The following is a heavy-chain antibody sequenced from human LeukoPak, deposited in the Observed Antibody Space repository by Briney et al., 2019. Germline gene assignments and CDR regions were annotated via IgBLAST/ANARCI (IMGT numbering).Heavy chain of an antibody. CDR2: ISGDSNYI. J-gene: IGHJ4*02. Sequence: GGSLRLSCAASGFTFSIYSMSWVRQAPGKGLEWVSSISGDSNYIYYADSVKGRFTISRDNAKNSLFLQMNSLRAEDTALYFCASGANTFDYWGQGTLVTVSS. CDR3: ASGANTFDY. CDR1: GFTFSIYS. D-gene: IGHD1-26*01. V-gene: IGHV3-21*04.